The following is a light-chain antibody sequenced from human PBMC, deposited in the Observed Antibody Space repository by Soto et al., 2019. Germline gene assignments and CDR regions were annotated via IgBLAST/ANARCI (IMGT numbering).Light chain of an antibody. CDR2: VAS. CDR3: LQQSNYPRT. Sequence: DIQMTQSPSSLSASVGDRVTITCRASQGIRNDLSWYQQKPGQAPKRLVYVASSLDGGVPSRFSGSGSGTEFTLTISSLQPEDFATYYCLQQSNYPRTFGQGTKVEIK. J-gene: IGKJ2*01. CDR1: QGIRND. V-gene: IGKV1-17*01.